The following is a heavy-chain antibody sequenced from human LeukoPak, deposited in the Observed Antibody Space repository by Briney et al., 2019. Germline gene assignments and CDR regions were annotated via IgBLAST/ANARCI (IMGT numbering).Heavy chain of an antibody. CDR1: GGSFSGYY. CDR3: ARGMTTVTPGAFDI. D-gene: IGHD4-17*01. Sequence: SETLSLTCAVYGGSFSGYYWSWIRQPPGKGLEWIGEINRSGSTNYNPSLKSRVTISVDTSKNQFSLKLSSVTAADTAVYYCARGMTTVTPGAFDIWGQGTMVTVSS. J-gene: IGHJ3*02. V-gene: IGHV4-34*01. CDR2: INRSGST.